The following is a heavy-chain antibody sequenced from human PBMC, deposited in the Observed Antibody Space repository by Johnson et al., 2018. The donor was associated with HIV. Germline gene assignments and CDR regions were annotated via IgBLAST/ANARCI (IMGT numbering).Heavy chain of an antibody. CDR3: ASDGGGSEIVVVTARNAFDI. Sequence: VQLVESGGGVVQPGRSLRLSCAASGFSVRNMYMSWVRQAPGKGLEWVSGISWNSGSIGYADSVKGRFTISRNNGKNSLYLQMNSLRAEDTALYYCASDGGGSEIVVVTARNAFDIWGQGTMVTVSS. J-gene: IGHJ3*02. CDR2: ISWNSGSI. D-gene: IGHD2-21*02. V-gene: IGHV3-9*01. CDR1: GFSVRNMY.